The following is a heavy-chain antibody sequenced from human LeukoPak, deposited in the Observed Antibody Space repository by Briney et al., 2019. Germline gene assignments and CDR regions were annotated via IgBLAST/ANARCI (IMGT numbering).Heavy chain of an antibody. D-gene: IGHD6-13*01. CDR2: IYYSGST. CDR3: ARHSYSSSWYESSSWFDP. Sequence: SGTLSLSCTVSGGSISSYYWSWFRQPPGKGLQWIGYIYYSGSTNYNPSLKSRVTLSVDTSKNQFSLKLSSVTAADTALYYCARHSYSSSWYESSSWFDPWGQGTLVTVSS. V-gene: IGHV4-59*08. J-gene: IGHJ5*02. CDR1: GGSISSYY.